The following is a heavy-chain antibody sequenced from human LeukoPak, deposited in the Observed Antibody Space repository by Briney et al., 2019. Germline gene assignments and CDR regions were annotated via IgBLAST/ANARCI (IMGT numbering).Heavy chain of an antibody. CDR3: ARVAEYYYDSSGYFVEWSLLDPKNYYYYMDV. CDR2: MNPNSGNT. Sequence: EASVKVSSKASGYTFTSYDINWVRQATGQGLEWMGWMNPNSGNTGYAQKFQGRVTMTRNTSISTAYMELSSLRSEDTAVYYCARVAEYYYDSSGYFVEWSLLDPKNYYYYMDVWGKGTTVTVSS. V-gene: IGHV1-8*01. CDR1: GYTFTSYD. J-gene: IGHJ6*03. D-gene: IGHD3-22*01.